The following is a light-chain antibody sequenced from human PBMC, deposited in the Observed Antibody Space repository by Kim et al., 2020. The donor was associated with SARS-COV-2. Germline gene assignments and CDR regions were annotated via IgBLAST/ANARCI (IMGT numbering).Light chain of an antibody. J-gene: IGKJ4*01. CDR2: DAS. V-gene: IGKV3-11*01. CDR1: QSVNSN. Sequence: LSPGERATLPCRASQSVNSNFAWDQYKPGQAPRLLIYDASKRATGIPARFSGSGFGTVFTLTISRLEPEDFAVYICLQRSNWPLTFGGGTKVEI. CDR3: LQRSNWPLT.